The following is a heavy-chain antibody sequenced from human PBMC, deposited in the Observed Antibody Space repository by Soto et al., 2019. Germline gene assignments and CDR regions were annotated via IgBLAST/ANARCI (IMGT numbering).Heavy chain of an antibody. Sequence: QVQLVESGGGVVQPGRSLRLSCAASGFTFSSYGMHWVRQAPGKGLEWVAVISYDGSNKYYADSVKGRFTISRDNSKNTLYLQMNSLRAEDTAVYYCAKMGYNWNHVGSYYYYGMDLWGQGTTVTVSS. CDR2: ISYDGSNK. D-gene: IGHD1-20*01. CDR1: GFTFSSYG. J-gene: IGHJ6*02. CDR3: AKMGYNWNHVGSYYYYGMDL. V-gene: IGHV3-30*18.